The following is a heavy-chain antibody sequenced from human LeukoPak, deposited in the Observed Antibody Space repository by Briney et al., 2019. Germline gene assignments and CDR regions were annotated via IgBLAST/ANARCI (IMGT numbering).Heavy chain of an antibody. CDR2: IIPIFGTA. J-gene: IGHJ4*02. CDR1: GGTFSSYA. CDR3: ARVDILTGYYFFDY. D-gene: IGHD3-9*01. Sequence: SVKVSCKASGGTFSSYAISWVRQAPGQGLEWMGGIIPIFGTANYAQKFQGRVTVTADKSTSTAYMELSSLRSEDTAVYFCARVDILTGYYFFDYWGQGTLVTVSS. V-gene: IGHV1-69*06.